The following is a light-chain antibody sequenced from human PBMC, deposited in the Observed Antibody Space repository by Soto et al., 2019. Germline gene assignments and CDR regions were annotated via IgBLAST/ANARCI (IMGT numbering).Light chain of an antibody. V-gene: IGKV1-5*03. CDR3: QQYNRLYT. J-gene: IGKJ2*01. CDR2: KSS. CDR1: QSISSW. Sequence: DIQMTQSPSTLSASVGDRVTITCRASQSISSWLAWYQQKPGKAPTLLIYKSSSLERGVPSRFSGSVSGTEFTLTISRLQPDDFETYYCQQYNRLYTFGQGTKLQIK.